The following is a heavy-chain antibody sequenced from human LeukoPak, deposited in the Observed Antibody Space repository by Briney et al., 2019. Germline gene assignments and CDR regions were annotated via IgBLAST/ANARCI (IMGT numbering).Heavy chain of an antibody. CDR2: ISSSSSYI. D-gene: IGHD6-19*01. CDR1: RFTFSSDS. Sequence: GGSLRLSCAASRFTFSSDSMNWVRQAPGKGLEWVSSISSSSSYIYYADSVKGRFTISRDNAKNSLYLQMNSLRAEDTAVYYCARDRYSSAWEFDYWGQGTLVTVSS. CDR3: ARDRYSSAWEFDY. J-gene: IGHJ4*02. V-gene: IGHV3-21*01.